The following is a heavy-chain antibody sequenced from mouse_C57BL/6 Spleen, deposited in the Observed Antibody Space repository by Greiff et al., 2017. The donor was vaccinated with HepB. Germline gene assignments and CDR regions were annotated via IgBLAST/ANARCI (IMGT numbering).Heavy chain of an antibody. CDR1: GYTFTDYY. V-gene: IGHV1-76*01. D-gene: IGHD4-1*01. J-gene: IGHJ3*01. CDR2: IYPGSGNT. Sequence: VQLQQSGAELVRPGASVKLSCKASGYTFTDYYINWVKQRPGQGLEWIARIYPGSGNTYYNEKFKGKATLTAEKSSSTAYMQLSSLTSEDSAVYFCARVLTGVFAYCGQGTLVTVSA. CDR3: ARVLTGVFAY.